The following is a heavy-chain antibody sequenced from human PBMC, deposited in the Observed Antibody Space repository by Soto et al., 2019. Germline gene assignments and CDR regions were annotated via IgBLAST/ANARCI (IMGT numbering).Heavy chain of an antibody. V-gene: IGHV5-51*01. CDR1: GYSFTSYW. D-gene: IGHD3-9*01. Sequence: GESLKISCKGSGYSFTSYWIGWVRQMPGKGLVWMGIIYPGDSDTRYSPSFQGQVTISADKSISTAYLQWSSLKASDTAMYYCARHLYLEYYDILTGHTKGDYYGMDVWGQGTTVTVSS. CDR3: ARHLYLEYYDILTGHTKGDYYGMDV. J-gene: IGHJ6*02. CDR2: IYPGDSDT.